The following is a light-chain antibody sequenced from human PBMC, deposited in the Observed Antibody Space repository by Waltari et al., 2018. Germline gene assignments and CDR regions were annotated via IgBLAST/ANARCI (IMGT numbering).Light chain of an antibody. Sequence: QSALTQPRSVSGSPGQSVTISCTGTSSDVGGYNYGYWYQQPPGKAPKHMIYDVSKRPSGVPDRFSGSKSGNTASLTISGLQAEDEADYYCCSYAGSYTSDFGTGTKVTVL. CDR3: CSYAGSYTSD. CDR1: SSDVGGYNY. V-gene: IGLV2-11*01. CDR2: DVS. J-gene: IGLJ1*01.